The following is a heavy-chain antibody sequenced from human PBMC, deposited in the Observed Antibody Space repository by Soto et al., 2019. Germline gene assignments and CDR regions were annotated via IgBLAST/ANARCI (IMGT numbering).Heavy chain of an antibody. CDR3: ARSQDYYYGMDV. J-gene: IGHJ6*02. Sequence: LRLSCAASGFTFSSYSMNWVRQAPGKGLEWVSSISSSSSYIYYADSVKGRFTISRDNAKNSLFLQMNSLRAEDTAVYYCARSQDYYYGMDVWGQGTTVTVSS. CDR2: ISSSSSYI. CDR1: GFTFSSYS. V-gene: IGHV3-21*01.